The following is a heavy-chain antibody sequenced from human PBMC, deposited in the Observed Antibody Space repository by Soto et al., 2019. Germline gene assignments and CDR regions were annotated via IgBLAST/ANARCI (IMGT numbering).Heavy chain of an antibody. CDR2: ISDSGGLT. CDR3: ARRAFGSSRSFDI. J-gene: IGHJ3*02. CDR1: GFAFSSHP. D-gene: IGHD6-6*01. V-gene: IGHV3-23*01. Sequence: LRLSCAASGFAFSSHPMSWVRQAPERGLEWVSGISDSGGLTYNADSVKGRFTISRDNSKNTLYLQMNSLRAEDTALYYCARRAFGSSRSFDIWGQGTMVTVSS.